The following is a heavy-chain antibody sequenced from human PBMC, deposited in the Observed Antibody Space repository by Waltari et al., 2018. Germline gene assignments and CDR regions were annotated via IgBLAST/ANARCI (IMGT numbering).Heavy chain of an antibody. CDR2: ISAKTGDT. Sequence: QIQLVQSGTEVNEPGASVRVSCKTSGYTFSNYVFSWVRRAPGQGLEWLGWISAKTGDTNYAQRFQGRVTMTTDTSTTTAFMDLRSMRSDDSAIYYCARDFHYWSGYFDHWGQGTLVTVSP. D-gene: IGHD3-3*02. CDR1: GYTFSNYV. CDR3: ARDFHYWSGYFDH. V-gene: IGHV1-18*01. J-gene: IGHJ4*02.